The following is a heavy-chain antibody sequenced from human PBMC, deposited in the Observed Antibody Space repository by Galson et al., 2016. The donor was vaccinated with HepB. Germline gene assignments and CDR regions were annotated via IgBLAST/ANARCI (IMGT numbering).Heavy chain of an antibody. CDR3: AKDVGSWYLLLSHYFDY. D-gene: IGHD2-15*01. CDR1: GFSLSTYG. Sequence: SLRLSCAASGFSLSTYGVHWVRQAPGKGLEWVAVISYDGSNKYQADSVKGRFTISRDNSKNTWYRQMNSLRAEDTAVYYCAKDVGSWYLLLSHYFDYWGQGTLVTVSS. CDR2: ISYDGSNK. V-gene: IGHV3-30*18. J-gene: IGHJ4*02.